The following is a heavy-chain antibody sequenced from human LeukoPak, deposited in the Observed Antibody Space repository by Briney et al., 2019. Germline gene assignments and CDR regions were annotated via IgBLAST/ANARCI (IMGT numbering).Heavy chain of an antibody. CDR1: GFTFSSYG. Sequence: GGSLRLSCAASGFTFSSYGMHWVRQAPGKGLEWVAVISYDGSNKYYADSVKGRFTISRDNSKNTLYLQVNSLRAEDTAVYYCARDGPNGGYNYFDYWGQGTLVTVSS. J-gene: IGHJ4*02. CDR2: ISYDGSNK. D-gene: IGHD5-24*01. V-gene: IGHV3-30*03. CDR3: ARDGPNGGYNYFDY.